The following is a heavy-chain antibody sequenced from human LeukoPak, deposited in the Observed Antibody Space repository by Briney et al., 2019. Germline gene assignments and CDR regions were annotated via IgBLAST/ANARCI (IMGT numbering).Heavy chain of an antibody. CDR1: GYTFTTYG. D-gene: IGHD2-15*01. V-gene: IGHV1-18*01. CDR2: INPYNGNT. J-gene: IGHJ3*02. CDR3: ARDAGGFDI. Sequence: ASVKVSCKSSGYTFTTYGISWVRQAPGQGPEWMGWINPYNGNTNYAEKFQGRVTLTKDTSTSTAYMELRSLRSDDTAVYYCARDAGGFDIWGQGTMVTVSS.